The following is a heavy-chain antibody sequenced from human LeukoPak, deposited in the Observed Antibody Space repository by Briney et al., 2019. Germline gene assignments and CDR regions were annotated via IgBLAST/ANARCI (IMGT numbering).Heavy chain of an antibody. J-gene: IGHJ4*02. CDR3: ARSPRRGEFDY. Sequence: PGGSLRLSCAASGFTFSSHWMSWVRQAPGKGLEWVANIKQDGSETYYVDSVKGRFTISRDNTQNSLYLHMNSLGADDTALYYCARSPRRGEFDYWGQGTLVTVSS. CDR1: GFTFSSHW. D-gene: IGHD3-16*01. V-gene: IGHV3-7*01. CDR2: IKQDGSET.